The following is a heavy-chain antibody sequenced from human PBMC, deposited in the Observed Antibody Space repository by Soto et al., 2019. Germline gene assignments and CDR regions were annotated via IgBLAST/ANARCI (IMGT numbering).Heavy chain of an antibody. CDR1: GFTFSSYG. D-gene: IGHD1-26*01. V-gene: IGHV3-30*18. Sequence: GGSLRLACAASGFTFSSYGMHWFRQAPGKGLEWVAVISYDGSNKYYANSVKGRFTISRDNSKNTLYPQMNSLRSEDTAGYYCAKEGVGATYACDIWG. CDR3: AKEGVGATYACDI. CDR2: ISYDGSNK. J-gene: IGHJ3*02.